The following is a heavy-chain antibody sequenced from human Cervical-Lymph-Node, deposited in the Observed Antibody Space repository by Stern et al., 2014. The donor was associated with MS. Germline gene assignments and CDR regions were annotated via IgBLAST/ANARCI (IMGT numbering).Heavy chain of an antibody. J-gene: IGHJ5*02. Sequence: QLVQSGAEVKKPSSSVKVSCKASGGTFNTSAISWVRQAPGQGLEWMGEIIPILGSTIYAQKFQGRVTFTADKSTSTAYMALSGLRYEDTAVYYCARDLGVGPSVSWGQGTVVTVSS. D-gene: IGHD5/OR15-5a*01. CDR2: IIPILGST. CDR3: ARDLGVGPSVS. CDR1: GGTFNTSA. V-gene: IGHV1-69*06.